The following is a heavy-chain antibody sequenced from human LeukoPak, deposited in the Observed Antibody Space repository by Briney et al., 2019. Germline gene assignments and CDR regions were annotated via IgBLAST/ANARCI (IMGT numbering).Heavy chain of an antibody. V-gene: IGHV4-61*02. J-gene: IGHJ3*02. CDR3: ASYKGKDAFDI. D-gene: IGHD3-10*01. CDR1: GGSISSGGYY. Sequence: SETLSLTCTVSGGSISSGGYYWSWIRQPAGKGLEWIGRIYTSGSTNYNPSLKRRVTISVDTSKNQFSLKLSSVTAADTAVYYCASYKGKDAFDIWGQGTMVTVSS. CDR2: IYTSGST.